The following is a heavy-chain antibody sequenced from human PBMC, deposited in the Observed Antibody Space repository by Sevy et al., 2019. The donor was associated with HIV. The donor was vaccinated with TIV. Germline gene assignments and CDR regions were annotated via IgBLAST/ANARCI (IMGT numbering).Heavy chain of an antibody. D-gene: IGHD3-22*01. CDR3: ARSEVATMILHK. Sequence: LPETLSLTCTVSGGSIISYYWSWIRQPPGKGLEWIGYIYYSGSTNYNPSLKSRVTISVDTSKNQFSLKLSSVTAADTAVYYCARSEVATMILHKWGQGTLVTVSS. J-gene: IGHJ1*01. CDR1: GGSIISYY. V-gene: IGHV4-59*12. CDR2: IYYSGST.